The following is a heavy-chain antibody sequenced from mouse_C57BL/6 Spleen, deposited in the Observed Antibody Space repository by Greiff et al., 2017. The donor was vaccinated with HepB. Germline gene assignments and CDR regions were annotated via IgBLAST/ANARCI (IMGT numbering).Heavy chain of an antibody. Sequence: VKLMESGPELVKPGASVKISCKASGYAFSSSWMNWVKQRPGKGLEWIGRIYPGDGDTNYNGKFKGKATLTADKSSSTAYMQLSSLTSEDSAVYFCAHYSNYEGAMDYWGQGTSVTVSS. CDR2: IYPGDGDT. CDR1: GYAFSSSW. CDR3: AHYSNYEGAMDY. J-gene: IGHJ4*01. V-gene: IGHV1-82*01. D-gene: IGHD2-5*01.